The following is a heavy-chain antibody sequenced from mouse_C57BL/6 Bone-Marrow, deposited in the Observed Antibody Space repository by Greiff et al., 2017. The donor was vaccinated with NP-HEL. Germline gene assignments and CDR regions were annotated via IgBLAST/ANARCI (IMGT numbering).Heavy chain of an antibody. CDR1: GYTFTDYY. CDR2: INPNNGGT. CDR3: ARDGRGYWYFDV. J-gene: IGHJ1*03. Sequence: EVQLQQSGPELVKPGASVKISCKASGYTFTDYYMNWVKQSHGKSLEWIGDINPNNGGTSYNQKFKGKATLTVDKSSSTAYMELRSLTSEDSAVYYCARDGRGYWYFDVWGTGTTVTVSS. V-gene: IGHV1-26*01.